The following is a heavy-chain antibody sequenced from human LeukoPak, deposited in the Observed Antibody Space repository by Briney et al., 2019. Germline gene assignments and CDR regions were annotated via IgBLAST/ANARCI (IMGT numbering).Heavy chain of an antibody. CDR2: IYYSGST. CDR1: GGSISSGDYY. D-gene: IGHD1-7*01. Sequence: SETLSLTCTVSGGSISSGDYYWGWIRQPPGKGLEWIGYIYYSGSTYYNPSLKSRVTISVDTSKNQFSLKLSSVTAADTAVYYCAREEANYKQEPLDHWGQGTLVTVS. J-gene: IGHJ4*02. V-gene: IGHV4-30-4*01. CDR3: AREEANYKQEPLDH.